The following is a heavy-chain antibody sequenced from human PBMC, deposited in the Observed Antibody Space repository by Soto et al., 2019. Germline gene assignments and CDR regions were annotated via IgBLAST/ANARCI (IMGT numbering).Heavy chain of an antibody. CDR1: GFTLSRYW. Sequence: GGSLRLSCAASGFTLSRYWMSWVRQAPGKELEWVANIKEDGSEKYYVDSVKGRFTISRDNAKDSLYLQMNSLRVEDTAVYFCARSLGWRDAFDIWGQGTMVTVSS. CDR2: IKEDGSEK. J-gene: IGHJ3*02. D-gene: IGHD2-15*01. CDR3: ARSLGWRDAFDI. V-gene: IGHV3-7*01.